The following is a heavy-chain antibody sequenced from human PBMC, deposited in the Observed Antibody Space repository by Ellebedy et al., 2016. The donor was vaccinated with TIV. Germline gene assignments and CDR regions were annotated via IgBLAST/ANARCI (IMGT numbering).Heavy chain of an antibody. CDR1: GFTFSSYS. Sequence: PGGSLRLSCVASGFTFSSYSMNWVRQAPGKGLEWVSSISSSSGYIYYADSVKGRFTISRDNAKNSLYLQMNSLRAEDTAVYYCARANTAMVRRNHMDVWGQGTTVTVSS. J-gene: IGHJ6*02. CDR3: ARANTAMVRRNHMDV. V-gene: IGHV3-21*01. D-gene: IGHD5-18*01. CDR2: ISSSSGYI.